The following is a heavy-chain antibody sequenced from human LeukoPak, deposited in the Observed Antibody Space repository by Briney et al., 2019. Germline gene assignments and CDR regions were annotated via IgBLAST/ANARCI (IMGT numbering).Heavy chain of an antibody. CDR2: ISPYTTKT. J-gene: IGHJ6*03. CDR1: GYTFISYG. V-gene: IGHV1-18*03. D-gene: IGHD1-26*01. Sequence: GASVKVSCKASGYTFISYGITWVRQAPGQGLEWMGWISPYTTKTNYAQSLQGRVTMTTDTSTSTAYMELRSLRSDDMAVYYCAREGGVGPTAPPNYFSSQMEVWGKGTTVTVSS. CDR3: AREGGVGPTAPPNYFSSQMEV.